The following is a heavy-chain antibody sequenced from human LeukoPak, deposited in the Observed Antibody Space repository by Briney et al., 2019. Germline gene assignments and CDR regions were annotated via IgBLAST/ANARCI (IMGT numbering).Heavy chain of an antibody. CDR3: ARRSEFGVLYMDI. Sequence: GGSLRLSCVASGFTFSSYSMNWVRQAPGKGLEWVSYISGSSGTIYYADSVKGRFTISRDNAKNSLYLQMNSLRAEDTAVYYCARRSEFGVLYMDIWGKGTTVTVSS. CDR1: GFTFSSYS. J-gene: IGHJ6*03. V-gene: IGHV3-48*01. CDR2: ISGSSGTI. D-gene: IGHD3-16*01.